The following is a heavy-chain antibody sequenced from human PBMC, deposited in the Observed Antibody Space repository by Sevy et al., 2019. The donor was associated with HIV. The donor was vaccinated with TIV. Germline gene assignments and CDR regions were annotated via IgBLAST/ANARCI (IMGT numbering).Heavy chain of an antibody. Sequence: SETLSLTCTVSGGSISSGDYYWSWIRQPPGKGLEWIGYIYYSGSTYYNPSLKSRVTISVDTSKNQFSLKLSSVTAAETALYYCAREEKYFDSFGWLDPGGKGTLVTVSS. D-gene: IGHD3-3*01. V-gene: IGHV4-30-4*01. CDR3: AREEKYFDSFGWLDP. CDR1: GGSISSGDYY. J-gene: IGHJ5*02. CDR2: IYYSGST.